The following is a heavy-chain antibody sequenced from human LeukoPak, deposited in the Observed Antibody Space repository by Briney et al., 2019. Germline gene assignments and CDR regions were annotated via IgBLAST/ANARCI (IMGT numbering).Heavy chain of an antibody. D-gene: IGHD6-13*01. Sequence: PGGSLRLSCAASGFTFDDYAMHWVRQGPGKGLEWVSLISGDGGGRYYADSVKGRFTISRDNSKNSLYLQMNSLRAEDTAVYYCAREIGIAADWGQGTLVTVSS. CDR2: ISGDGGGR. V-gene: IGHV3-43*02. CDR1: GFTFDDYA. J-gene: IGHJ4*02. CDR3: AREIGIAAD.